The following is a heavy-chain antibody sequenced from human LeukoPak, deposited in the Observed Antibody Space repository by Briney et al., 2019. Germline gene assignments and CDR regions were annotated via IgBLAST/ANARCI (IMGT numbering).Heavy chain of an antibody. CDR1: GYTFTGYY. CDR3: ARDDCSSTSCYSLDY. CDR2: INPNSGGT. V-gene: IGHV1-2*02. Sequence: GASAKVSCKASGYTFTGYYMHWVRQAPGQGLEWMGWINPNSGGTNYAQKFQGRVTMTRDTSISTAYMELSRLRSDDTAVYYCARDDCSSTSCYSLDYWGQGTLVTVSS. D-gene: IGHD2-2*01. J-gene: IGHJ4*02.